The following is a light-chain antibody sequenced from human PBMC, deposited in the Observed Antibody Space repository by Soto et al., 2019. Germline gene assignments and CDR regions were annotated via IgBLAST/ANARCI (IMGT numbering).Light chain of an antibody. V-gene: IGKV3-15*01. CDR3: QRYNNWPLT. Sequence: EVVMRQSPSTLSVSPGEGATLSCRASQGIGDTLAWYQHKPGQTPRLLIYDTSTWATGVPARFSGSRSGTEFTLPISSLQSEDFAVYYCQRYNNWPLTFGGGTKVESK. CDR1: QGIGDT. J-gene: IGKJ4*01. CDR2: DTS.